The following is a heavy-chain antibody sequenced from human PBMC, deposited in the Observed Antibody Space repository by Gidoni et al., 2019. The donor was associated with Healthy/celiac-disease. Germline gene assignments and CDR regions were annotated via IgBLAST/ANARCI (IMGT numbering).Heavy chain of an antibody. Sequence: QVQLQQWGAGLLKPSETLSLTCAVYGGSFSGYYWSWIRQPPGKGLEWIGEINHSGSTNYNPSLKSRVTISVDTSKNQFSLKLSSVTAADTAVYYCARGLRTVAPWAFDIWGQGTMVTVSS. J-gene: IGHJ3*02. D-gene: IGHD4-17*01. CDR3: ARGLRTVAPWAFDI. CDR2: INHSGST. V-gene: IGHV4-34*01. CDR1: GGSFSGYY.